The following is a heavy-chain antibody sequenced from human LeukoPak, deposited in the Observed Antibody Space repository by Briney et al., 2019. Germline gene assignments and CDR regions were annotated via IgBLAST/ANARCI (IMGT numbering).Heavy chain of an antibody. Sequence: GGSLRLSCAASGFTFSSYGMHWVRQAPGKGLEWVTVISYDGSNKYYADSVKGRFTISRDNSKNTLYLQMNSLRAEDTAVYYCAKEIVADYYDSSGPPLGMDVWGQGTTVTVSS. CDR3: AKEIVADYYDSSGPPLGMDV. V-gene: IGHV3-30*18. CDR2: ISYDGSNK. J-gene: IGHJ6*02. D-gene: IGHD3-22*01. CDR1: GFTFSSYG.